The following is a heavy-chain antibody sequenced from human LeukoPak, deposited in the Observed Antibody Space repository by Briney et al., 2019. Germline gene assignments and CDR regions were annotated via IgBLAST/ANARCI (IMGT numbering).Heavy chain of an antibody. Sequence: GGSLRLSCAASGFAFNTYGMSWVRQAPGKGLEWVSAISGNGGTTYYADSVKGRFTISRDNAKNSLYLQMNSLRDEDTAVYYCAREGYYYDSSGYPPYNWFDPWGQGTLVTVSS. CDR3: AREGYYYDSSGYPPYNWFDP. J-gene: IGHJ5*02. D-gene: IGHD3-22*01. CDR2: ISGNGGTT. CDR1: GFAFNTYG. V-gene: IGHV3-23*01.